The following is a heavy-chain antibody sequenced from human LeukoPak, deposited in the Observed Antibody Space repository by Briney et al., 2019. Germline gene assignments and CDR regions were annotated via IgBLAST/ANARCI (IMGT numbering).Heavy chain of an antibody. V-gene: IGHV3-53*01. J-gene: IGHJ4*02. CDR1: GFTVSSNY. Sequence: GGSLRLSCAASGFTVSSNYMIWVRQAPGKGLEWVSVIYSGGSTYYADSVKGRFTISRDNSKNTLYLQMNSLRAEDTAVYYCARAGDSSSSGYYFDYWGQGTLVTVSS. D-gene: IGHD6-6*01. CDR2: IYSGGST. CDR3: ARAGDSSSSGYYFDY.